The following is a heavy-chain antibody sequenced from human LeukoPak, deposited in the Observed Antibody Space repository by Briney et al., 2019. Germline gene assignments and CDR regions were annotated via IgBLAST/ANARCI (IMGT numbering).Heavy chain of an antibody. J-gene: IGHJ4*02. Sequence: SETLSLTCTVSGGSISGYYWSWIRQPPGKGLEWIGYIYYSGSTDHNPSLKSRLTISVDTSKNQFSLKLNSVTAADTAVYYCARRLFDYWGQGTLVTVSS. CDR1: GGSISGYY. V-gene: IGHV4-59*08. CDR3: ARRLFDY. CDR2: IYYSGST.